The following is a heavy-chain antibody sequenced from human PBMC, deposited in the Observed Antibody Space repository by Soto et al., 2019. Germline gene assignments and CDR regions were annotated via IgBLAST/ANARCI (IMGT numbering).Heavy chain of an antibody. D-gene: IGHD3-3*02. V-gene: IGHV4-39*01. CDR2: IFYLGSS. CDR3: ARHSLALRKNDWFDP. CDR1: GDSIISSDFY. J-gene: IGHJ5*02. Sequence: SETLSLTCTVSGDSIISSDFYWGWVRQPPGKGLEWIGSIFYLGSSYYNPSLKSRVTMSVDTSKNQFSLRLRSVTAADTALYFCARHSLALRKNDWFDPWGQGIMVTVSS.